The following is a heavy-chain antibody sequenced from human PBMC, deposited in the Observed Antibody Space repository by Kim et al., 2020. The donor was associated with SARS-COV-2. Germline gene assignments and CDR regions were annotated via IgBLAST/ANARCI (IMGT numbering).Heavy chain of an antibody. CDR3: ARDRRYDFWSGYAFDI. Sequence: SLQSRVTISVDTSKNQFSLKLSSVTAADTAVYYCARDRRYDFWSGYAFDIWGQGTMVTVSS. V-gene: IGHV4-31*02. J-gene: IGHJ3*02. D-gene: IGHD3-3*01.